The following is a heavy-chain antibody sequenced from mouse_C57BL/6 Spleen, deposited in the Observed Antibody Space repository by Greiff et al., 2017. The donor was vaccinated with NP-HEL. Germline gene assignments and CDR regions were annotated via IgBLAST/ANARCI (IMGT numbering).Heavy chain of an antibody. CDR1: GYSITSGYY. D-gene: IGHD1-1*01. CDR2: ISYDGSN. Sequence: VQLKESGPGLVKPSQSLSLTCSVTGYSITSGYYWYWIRQFPGNQLEWMAYISYDGSNNYNPSLKNLISITRDKSKNPFFLQLNSVTTEDPATYCCARLYYGSRYFDVWGTGTTVTVSS. CDR3: ARLYYGSRYFDV. V-gene: IGHV3-6*01. J-gene: IGHJ1*03.